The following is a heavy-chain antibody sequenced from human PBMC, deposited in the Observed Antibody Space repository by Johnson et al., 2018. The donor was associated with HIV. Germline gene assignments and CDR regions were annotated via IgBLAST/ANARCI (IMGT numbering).Heavy chain of an antibody. V-gene: IGHV3-30*02. Sequence: QVQLVESGGGVVQPGGSQRLSCAASGFTFNNYGMHWVRQAPGKGLEWVAFIRYDGSNKYYADSVKGRFTISRDNSKNTLYLQMNSLRAEDTAVYYCAKGEMATTYHAAFDIWGHGTMVTVSS. D-gene: IGHD5-24*01. J-gene: IGHJ3*02. CDR1: GFTFNNYG. CDR2: IRYDGSNK. CDR3: AKGEMATTYHAAFDI.